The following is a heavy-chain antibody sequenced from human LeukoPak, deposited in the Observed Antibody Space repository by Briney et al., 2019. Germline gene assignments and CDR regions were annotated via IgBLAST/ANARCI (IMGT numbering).Heavy chain of an antibody. CDR3: ARPSKWLVNDY. V-gene: IGHV4-34*01. J-gene: IGHJ4*02. D-gene: IGHD6-19*01. CDR1: GGSISSYY. Sequence: SETLSHTCTVSGGSISSYYWSWIRQPPGKGLEWIGEINHSGSTNYNPSLKSRVTISVDTSKNQFSLKLSSVTAADTAVYYCARPSKWLVNDYWGQGTLVTVSS. CDR2: INHSGST.